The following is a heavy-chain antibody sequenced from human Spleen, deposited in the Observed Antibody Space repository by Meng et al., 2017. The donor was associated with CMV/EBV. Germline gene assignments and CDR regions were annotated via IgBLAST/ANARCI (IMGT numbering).Heavy chain of an antibody. V-gene: IGHV1-8*01. D-gene: IGHD1-14*01. CDR2: MNPNSDNT. CDR3: TGSLGPSDADRDY. J-gene: IGHJ4*02. CDR1: GYTFTSYD. Sequence: ASGYTFTSYDIHGVRQAPGRGLGWVGRMNPNSDNTAYAQKFQGRVTMTTNTPISTAYMELSSLRSEDTAMYYCTGSLGPSDADRDYWGQGTLVTVSS.